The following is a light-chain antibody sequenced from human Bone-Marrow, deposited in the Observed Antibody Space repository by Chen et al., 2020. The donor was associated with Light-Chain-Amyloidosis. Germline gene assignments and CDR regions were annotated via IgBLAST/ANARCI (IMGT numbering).Light chain of an antibody. Sequence: QSALTQPASVSGSPGQSITISCTGTGSDVGSHKPISWYPQYPGKGTKLILFEGTRWPSGVSDRFCGSNSGNTASLKSAGLQAEDEADYYYCSYAGTTTAWEFGGGTKLTVL. J-gene: IGLJ3*02. V-gene: IGLV2-23*01. CDR2: EGT. CDR1: GSDVGSHKP. CDR3: CSYAGTTTAWE.